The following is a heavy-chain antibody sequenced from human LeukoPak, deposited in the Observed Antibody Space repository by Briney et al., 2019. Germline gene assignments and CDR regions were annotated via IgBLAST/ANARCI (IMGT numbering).Heavy chain of an antibody. V-gene: IGHV4-4*07. D-gene: IGHD1-1*01. CDR2: ISTSGSASGTI. CDR3: TRSVAWNERFDS. CDR1: GGSISSYY. Sequence: KPSETLSLTCTVSGGSISSYYWSWIRQPAGKGLEWIGRISTSGSASGTINYNPSLKSRVTMSVDTSKNQFSLKLSSVTAADTALYYCTRSVAWNERFDSWGQGTLVTVSS. J-gene: IGHJ4*02.